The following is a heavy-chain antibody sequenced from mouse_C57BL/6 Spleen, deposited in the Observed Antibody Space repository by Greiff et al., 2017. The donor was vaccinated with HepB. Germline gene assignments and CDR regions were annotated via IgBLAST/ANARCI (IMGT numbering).Heavy chain of an antibody. D-gene: IGHD1-1*01. CDR2: ISNLAYSI. CDR1: GFTFSDYG. V-gene: IGHV5-15*01. Sequence: EVQLVESGGGLVQPGGSLKLSCAASGFTFSDYGMAWVRQAPRKGPEWVAFISNLAYSIYYADTVTGRFTISRENAKNTLYLEMSSLRSEDTAMYYCARHGYYGSSPWFAYWGQGTLVTVSA. CDR3: ARHGYYGSSPWFAY. J-gene: IGHJ3*01.